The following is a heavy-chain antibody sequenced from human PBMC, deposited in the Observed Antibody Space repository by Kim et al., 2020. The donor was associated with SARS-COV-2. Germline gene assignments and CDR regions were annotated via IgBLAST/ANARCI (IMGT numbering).Heavy chain of an antibody. J-gene: IGHJ5*02. D-gene: IGHD6-13*01. V-gene: IGHV3-23*03. CDR1: GFTFSSYA. Sequence: GGSLRLSFVASGFTFSSYAMSWVRQAPGKGLEWVSVIYSGGSSTYYADSVNGRFTIPRDNSKNTLYLQMNILRAEDTAVYYCAKMNTPLAAGGNNWFDP. CDR2: IYSGGSST. CDR3: AKMNTPLAAGGNNWFDP.